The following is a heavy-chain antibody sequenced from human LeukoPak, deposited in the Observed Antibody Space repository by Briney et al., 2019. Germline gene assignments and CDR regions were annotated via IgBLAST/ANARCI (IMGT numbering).Heavy chain of an antibody. Sequence: PSGTLSLTCTVSGGSISSYYWSWIRQPPGKGLEWIGYIYYSGSTNYNPSLKSRVTISVDTSKNQFSLKLSSVTAADTAVYYCARNGRWPAIYFDYWGQGTLVTVSS. J-gene: IGHJ4*02. CDR1: GGSISSYY. CDR3: ARNGRWPAIYFDY. D-gene: IGHD4-23*01. CDR2: IYYSGST. V-gene: IGHV4-59*01.